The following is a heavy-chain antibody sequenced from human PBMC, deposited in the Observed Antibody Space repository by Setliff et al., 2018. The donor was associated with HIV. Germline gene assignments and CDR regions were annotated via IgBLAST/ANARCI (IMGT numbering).Heavy chain of an antibody. V-gene: IGHV4-4*02. J-gene: IGHJ4*02. CDR2: IYHSGST. CDR1: GGSISSNW. CDR3: ARDGPLEGYFDY. Sequence: SETLSLTCAVSGGSISSNWWSWVRQSPGKGLEWIGEIYHSGSTHYNPSLQSRVTISVDKSKSQFSLKLSSVTAADTAVYYCARDGPLEGYFDYWGQGTLVTVPQ.